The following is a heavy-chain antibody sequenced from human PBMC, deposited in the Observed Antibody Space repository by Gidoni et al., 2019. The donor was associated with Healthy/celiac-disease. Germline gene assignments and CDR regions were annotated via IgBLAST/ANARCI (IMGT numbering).Heavy chain of an antibody. CDR2: ISGSGGST. CDR1: GVTFSSYA. D-gene: IGHD6-19*01. Sequence: EVQLFESGGGVVQPGGSLRLSCAASGVTFSSYAMSWVRKAPGKGLEWVSAISGSGGSTYYADSVKGRFTISRDNSKNTLYLQMNSLRAEDTAVYYCAKDGRQWLVYYFDYWGQGTLVTVSS. J-gene: IGHJ4*02. V-gene: IGHV3-23*01. CDR3: AKDGRQWLVYYFDY.